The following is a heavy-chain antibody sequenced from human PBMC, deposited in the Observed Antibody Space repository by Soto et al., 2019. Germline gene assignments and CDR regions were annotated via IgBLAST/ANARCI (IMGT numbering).Heavy chain of an antibody. CDR2: LYSGGKS. V-gene: IGHV3-53*01. Sequence: GGSLRLSCAASGFNFDNSYMSWVRQAPGKGLEWVAILYSGGKSYYAESVRGRFTISRDISKNTLDLQMNRLTADDTAVYYCSKNNVAPAFVGFEYWGQGTLVTVSS. D-gene: IGHD2-2*01. J-gene: IGHJ4*02. CDR3: SKNNVAPAFVGFEY. CDR1: GFNFDNSY.